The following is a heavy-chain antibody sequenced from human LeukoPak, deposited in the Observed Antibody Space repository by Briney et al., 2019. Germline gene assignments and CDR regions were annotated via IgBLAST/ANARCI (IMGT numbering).Heavy chain of an antibody. CDR1: GGSISSYY. CDR2: IYYSGST. Sequence: PSETLSLTCTVSGGSISSYYWRWIRQPPGKGLEWIGYIYYSGSTNYNPSLKSRVTISVDTSKNQFSLKLSSVTAADPAVYYCARVDWNWYFDLWGRDTLVTVSS. J-gene: IGHJ2*01. V-gene: IGHV4-59*01. D-gene: IGHD3-9*01. CDR3: ARVDWNWYFDL.